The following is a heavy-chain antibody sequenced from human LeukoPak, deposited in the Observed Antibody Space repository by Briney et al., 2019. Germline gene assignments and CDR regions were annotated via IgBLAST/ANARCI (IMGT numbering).Heavy chain of an antibody. J-gene: IGHJ4*02. Sequence: ASVKVSCKASGYTFSDYYIHWVRQAPGQGLEWMGWISPKSGGTNYAQNFQGRATMTRDTSISTAYMELSRLRSDDTAVYYCARVWGYAANLNYWGQGTLVTVSS. CDR1: GYTFSDYY. V-gene: IGHV1-2*02. CDR2: ISPKSGGT. CDR3: ARVWGYAANLNY. D-gene: IGHD3-16*01.